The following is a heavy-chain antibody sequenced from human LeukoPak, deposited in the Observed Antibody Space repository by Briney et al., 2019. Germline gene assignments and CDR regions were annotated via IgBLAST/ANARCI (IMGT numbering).Heavy chain of an antibody. D-gene: IGHD5-24*01. Sequence: SETLSLTCTVSGGSISSYYWSWIRQPPGKGLEWIGYIYYSGSTNYNPSLKSRVTISVDTSKNQFSLKLSSVTAAETAVYYCARGRDGYIFDYWGQGTLVTVSS. CDR2: IYYSGST. CDR1: GGSISSYY. V-gene: IGHV4-59*01. CDR3: ARGRDGYIFDY. J-gene: IGHJ4*02.